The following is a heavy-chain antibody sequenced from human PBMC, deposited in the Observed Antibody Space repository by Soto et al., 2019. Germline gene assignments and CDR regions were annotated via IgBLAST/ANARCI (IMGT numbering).Heavy chain of an antibody. CDR3: ARHNYDSTGFYYFDY. V-gene: IGHV4-31*03. D-gene: IGHD3-22*01. Sequence: PSETLSLTCTVSGGSISGGGYFWSWIRQHPGKGLEWSGYIYYSGSVYYNPSLKSRVTISVDRSKNQFSLKVSSVTAADTAVYYCARHNYDSTGFYYFDYWGQGTLVTVSS. CDR2: IYYSGSV. J-gene: IGHJ4*02. CDR1: GGSISGGGYF.